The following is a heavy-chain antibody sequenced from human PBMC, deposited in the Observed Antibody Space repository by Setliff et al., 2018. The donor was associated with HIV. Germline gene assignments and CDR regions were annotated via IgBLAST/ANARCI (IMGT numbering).Heavy chain of an antibody. Sequence: ASVKVSCKASGYTFTSYGMSWVRQAPGQGLEWMGWISAYNGNTNYAQKLQGRVTMTTDTSTTTVYMELSSLRSEDTAVYYCARAGYNLWSGYNPYYYGMDVWGQGTTVTVSS. CDR3: ARAGYNLWSGYNPYYYGMDV. J-gene: IGHJ6*02. D-gene: IGHD3-3*01. V-gene: IGHV1-18*01. CDR1: GYTFTSYG. CDR2: ISAYNGNT.